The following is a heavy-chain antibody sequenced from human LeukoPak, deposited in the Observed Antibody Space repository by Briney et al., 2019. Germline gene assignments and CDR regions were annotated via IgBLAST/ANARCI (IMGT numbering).Heavy chain of an antibody. CDR3: ARVAIFGVVISMGYFDY. Sequence: SVKVSCRASAYTFTTYDVTWVRQAPGQGLEWMGWISGYNGNTNYAQKFQGRVTMTADTSRSTAYMELRSLRSDDTAVYYCARVAIFGVVISMGYFDYWGQGTLVTVSS. J-gene: IGHJ4*02. CDR2: ISGYNGNT. D-gene: IGHD3-3*01. CDR1: AYTFTTYD. V-gene: IGHV1-18*01.